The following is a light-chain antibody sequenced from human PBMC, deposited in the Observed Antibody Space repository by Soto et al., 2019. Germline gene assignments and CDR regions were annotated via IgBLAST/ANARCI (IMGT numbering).Light chain of an antibody. CDR2: KVT. CDR3: CSYTGSSNYV. V-gene: IGLV2-14*01. Sequence: QSVLTQPASVSGSPGQSITISCTATSGDLSLYNFVSWYQQHPGKAPKLVIYKVTNRPSGVSNRFSGSRSGNTASLTISGLQAEDEADYYCCSYTGSSNYVFGTGTKLTVL. J-gene: IGLJ1*01. CDR1: SGDLSLYNF.